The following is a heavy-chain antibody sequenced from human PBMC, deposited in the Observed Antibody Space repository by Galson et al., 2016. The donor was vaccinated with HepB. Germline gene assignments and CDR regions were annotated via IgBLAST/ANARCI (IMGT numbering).Heavy chain of an antibody. Sequence: SLRLSCAASGFTFRSYAMNWVSQAPGKGLEWVSSISSSSTYIYYADSVKGRFTISRDNAKNSLYLQMNSLRAEDTAVYYCARADSVFDYWGQGTLVTVSS. CDR1: GFTFRSYA. D-gene: IGHD2-15*01. CDR2: ISSSSTYI. J-gene: IGHJ4*02. CDR3: ARADSVFDY. V-gene: IGHV3-21*01.